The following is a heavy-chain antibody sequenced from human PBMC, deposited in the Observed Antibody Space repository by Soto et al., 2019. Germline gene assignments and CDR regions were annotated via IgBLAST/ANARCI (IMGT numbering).Heavy chain of an antibody. J-gene: IGHJ6*02. D-gene: IGHD2-2*01. Sequence: GGSLRLSCAASGFTFSDYYMNWIRQAPGKGLEWVSYISSSGTYTNYPDSVKGRFTISRDNSKNTLYLQMNSLRAEDTAVYYCARDRFDIVLVPALGYYYYYYGMDVWGQGTTVTVSS. CDR2: ISSSGTYT. V-gene: IGHV3-11*06. CDR1: GFTFSDYY. CDR3: ARDRFDIVLVPALGYYYYYYGMDV.